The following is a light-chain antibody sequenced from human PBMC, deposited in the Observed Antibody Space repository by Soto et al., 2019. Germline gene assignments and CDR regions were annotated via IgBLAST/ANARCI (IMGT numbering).Light chain of an antibody. CDR2: DAS. J-gene: IGKJ4*01. CDR1: QSVSSY. CDR3: QQRSNWPLT. Sequence: EMVLTQSPATLSLSPGERATLSCRASQSVSSYLAWYQQKPGQAPRLLIYDASTRATGIPARFSGSGSGTDFTLTISSLEPEDFAVYYCQQRSNWPLTFGGGTKLEIK. V-gene: IGKV3-11*01.